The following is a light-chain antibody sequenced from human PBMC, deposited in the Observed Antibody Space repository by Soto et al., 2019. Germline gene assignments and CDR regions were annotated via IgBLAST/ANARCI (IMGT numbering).Light chain of an antibody. CDR3: SSYTAGGTI. CDR1: SSDVGGYNY. J-gene: IGLJ1*01. CDR2: EVS. Sequence: SALTQPASVSGSPGQSITISCTGTSSDVGGYNYVSWYQQHPGKAPKLMISEVSNRPSGVSNRFSGSKSGNTASLTISGLQAEDEADYYCSSYTAGGTIFGTGTKVTV. V-gene: IGLV2-14*01.